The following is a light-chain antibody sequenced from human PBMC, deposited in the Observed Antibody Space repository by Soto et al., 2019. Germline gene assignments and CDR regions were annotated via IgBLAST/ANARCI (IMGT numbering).Light chain of an antibody. CDR2: ANN. V-gene: IGLV1-40*01. Sequence: QSVLTQTPSVSGAPGQRVTISCTGADYDVHWYQHLPGTAPKLLIYANNNRPSGVPDRFSGSKSGTSASLVITGLQSDDEGVYYCQYYASSLSGSIFGGGTKLTVL. J-gene: IGLJ2*01. CDR1: ADYD. CDR3: QYYASSLSGSI.